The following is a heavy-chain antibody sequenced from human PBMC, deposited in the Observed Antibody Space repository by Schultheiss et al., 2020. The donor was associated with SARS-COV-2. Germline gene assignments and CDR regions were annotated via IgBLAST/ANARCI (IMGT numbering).Heavy chain of an antibody. D-gene: IGHD2-21*01. J-gene: IGHJ6*02. CDR1: GFTLSTYV. CDR2: ISGSNVNT. V-gene: IGHV3-23*01. Sequence: GESLKISCAASGFTLSTYVMNWVRQVPGKGLEWVSGISGSNVNTYYADSVKGRFTFSSDNSKNTVYLQMNSLRVEDTAIYYCAKEVNHYYYFAMDVWGQGTTVTVSS. CDR3: AKEVNHYYYFAMDV.